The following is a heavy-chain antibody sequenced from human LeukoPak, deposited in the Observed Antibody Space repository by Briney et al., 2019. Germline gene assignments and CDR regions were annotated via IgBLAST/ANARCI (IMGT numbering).Heavy chain of an antibody. D-gene: IGHD1-1*01. J-gene: IGHJ2*01. CDR3: ARVHMGWNHWYFDL. CDR1: GGSFSGYY. V-gene: IGHV4-34*01. Sequence: PSETLSLTCAVYGGSFSGYYWSWIRQPPGKGLEWIGEINHSGSTNYNPSLKSRVTISVDTSKNQFSLKLSSVTAADTAVYYCARVHMGWNHWYFDLWGRGTLVTVSS. CDR2: INHSGST.